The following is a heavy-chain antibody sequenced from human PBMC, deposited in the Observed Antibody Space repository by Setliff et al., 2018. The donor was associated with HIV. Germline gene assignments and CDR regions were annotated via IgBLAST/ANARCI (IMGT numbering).Heavy chain of an antibody. CDR3: ARGWEWGAPLDY. V-gene: IGHV4-59*01. Sequence: SETLSLTCTVSGDSINYKYWSWIRQSPGKGLEWIGYIFSSGSTTYNPSLKSRVTISIDTSKNQFSLKVSSVTAADTAVYYCARGWEWGAPLDYWGQGTLVTVSS. J-gene: IGHJ4*02. CDR2: IFSSGST. D-gene: IGHD1-26*01. CDR1: GDSINYKY.